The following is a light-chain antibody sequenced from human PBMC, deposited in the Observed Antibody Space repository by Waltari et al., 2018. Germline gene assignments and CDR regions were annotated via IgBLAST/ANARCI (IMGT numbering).Light chain of an antibody. CDR3: QQYGSSPQYT. V-gene: IGKV3-20*01. Sequence: EIVLTQSPGTLSLSPGERATLPCRASQSVSSSYLAWYQQKPGQAPRLLIYGASSRATGIPDRFSGSGSGTDFTLTISRLEPEDCAVYYCQQYGSSPQYTFGQGTKLEIK. CDR1: QSVSSSY. J-gene: IGKJ2*01. CDR2: GAS.